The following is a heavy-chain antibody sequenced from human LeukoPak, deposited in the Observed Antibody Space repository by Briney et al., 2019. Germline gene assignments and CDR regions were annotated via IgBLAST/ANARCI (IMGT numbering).Heavy chain of an antibody. Sequence: GGSLRLSFAALGFTFISYAMHWVRQAPGKGLEYVSAFSSNGGRTYYANSVKGRFTISRGNSKNTLYLQMGSLRAEDMAVYYCARGMVRGVTAPLSYYYGMDVWGQGTTVTVSS. CDR1: GFTFISYA. D-gene: IGHD3-10*01. CDR3: ARGMVRGVTAPLSYYYGMDV. CDR2: FSSNGGRT. J-gene: IGHJ6*02. V-gene: IGHV3-64*01.